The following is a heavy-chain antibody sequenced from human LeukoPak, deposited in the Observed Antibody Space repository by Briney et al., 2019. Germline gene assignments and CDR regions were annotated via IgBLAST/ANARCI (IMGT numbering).Heavy chain of an antibody. D-gene: IGHD6-19*01. CDR1: GFTFSSYS. V-gene: IGHV3-21*01. J-gene: IGHJ4*02. CDR2: ISSSSSYI. CDR3: ARHAIAVAGTFDY. Sequence: PGGSLRLSCAASGFTFSSYSMNWVRQAPGKGLEWVSSISSSSSYIYYADSVKGRFTISRDNAKNSLYLQMNSLRAEDTAVYYCARHAIAVAGTFDYWGQGTLVTVSS.